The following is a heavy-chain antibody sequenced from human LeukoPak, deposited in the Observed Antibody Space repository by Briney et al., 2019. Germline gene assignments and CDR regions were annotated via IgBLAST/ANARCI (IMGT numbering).Heavy chain of an antibody. CDR3: APVPSYSSSWYAWEGY. CDR1: GGTFSSYA. Sequence: GASVKVSCKASGGTFSSYAISWVRQAPGQGLEWMGGIIPIFGTANYAQKFQGRVTITADKSTSTAYMELSSLRSEDTAVYYCAPVPSYSSSWYAWEGYWGQGTLVTVSS. CDR2: IIPIFGTA. V-gene: IGHV1-69*06. D-gene: IGHD6-13*01. J-gene: IGHJ4*02.